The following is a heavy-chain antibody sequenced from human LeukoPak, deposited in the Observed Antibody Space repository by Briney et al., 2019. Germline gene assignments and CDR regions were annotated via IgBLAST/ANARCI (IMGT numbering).Heavy chain of an antibody. D-gene: IGHD4-11*01. CDR2: LGTDGTYT. CDR1: GFNLRDYW. Sequence: GGSLRLSCAASGFNLRDYWRHWLRQAPGKGLVWVSRLGTDGTYTNYADSVTGRFTISRDNAKNTLYLQMDSLRAEDTSFYYCVRDPSNSGNWFDLWGQGTLVTVSS. J-gene: IGHJ5*02. V-gene: IGHV3-74*01. CDR3: VRDPSNSGNWFDL.